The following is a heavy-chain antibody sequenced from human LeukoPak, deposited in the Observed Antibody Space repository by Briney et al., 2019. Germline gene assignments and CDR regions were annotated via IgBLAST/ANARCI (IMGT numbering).Heavy chain of an antibody. Sequence: SETLSLTCTVSGDSLSSQYWSWIRQPPGKGLEWIGYIYGSGSTHYDPSLRSRVTISEDTSKNQFSLKLTSVTAADTAVYYCARNVGWYTHDTWGQGTLVTVSS. J-gene: IGHJ5*02. CDR3: ARNVGWYTHDT. V-gene: IGHV4-59*08. CDR2: IYGSGST. CDR1: GDSLSSQY. D-gene: IGHD6-19*01.